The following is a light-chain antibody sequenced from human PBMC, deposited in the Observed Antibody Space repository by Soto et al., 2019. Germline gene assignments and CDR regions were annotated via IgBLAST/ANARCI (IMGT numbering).Light chain of an antibody. CDR1: QRITSY. CDR3: QQRSDWQYT. V-gene: IGKV3-11*01. J-gene: IGKJ2*01. CDR2: DAT. Sequence: EVVLTQSPATLPLSPGERATLSCSASQRITSYLACYQQRPVQAHRXVMYDATNRASGVPARFSGSKSGTDLTITISSLQPEDFAVYFCQQRSDWQYTFGQGTKVDIK.